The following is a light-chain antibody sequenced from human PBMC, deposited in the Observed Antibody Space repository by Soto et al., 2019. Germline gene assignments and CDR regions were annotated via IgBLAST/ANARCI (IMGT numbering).Light chain of an antibody. Sequence: QSALTQPRSVSGSPGQSVTISCTGTSSDVGGYNYVSWYQQHPGKAPKLMIYDVTNRPSGVPDRFSGSKSGNTASLTISGLQVEDEADYCCCSYAGTSYVFGTGTKLTVL. V-gene: IGLV2-11*01. CDR3: CSYAGTSYV. J-gene: IGLJ1*01. CDR1: SSDVGGYNY. CDR2: DVT.